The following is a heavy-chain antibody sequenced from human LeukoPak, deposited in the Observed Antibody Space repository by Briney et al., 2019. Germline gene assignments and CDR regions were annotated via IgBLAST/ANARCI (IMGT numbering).Heavy chain of an antibody. Sequence: GGSLRLSCAASGFTFSSYAMHWVRQAPGKGLEWVAVISYDGSNKYYADSVKGRFTISRDNSKNMLYLQMNSLRAEDTAVYYCARDLYCSGGSCYLDAFDIWGQGTMVTVSS. CDR1: GFTFSSYA. V-gene: IGHV3-30-3*01. CDR2: ISYDGSNK. J-gene: IGHJ3*02. CDR3: ARDLYCSGGSCYLDAFDI. D-gene: IGHD2-15*01.